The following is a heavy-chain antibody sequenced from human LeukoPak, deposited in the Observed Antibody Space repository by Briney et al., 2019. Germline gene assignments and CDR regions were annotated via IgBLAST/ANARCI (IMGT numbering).Heavy chain of an antibody. CDR2: MNPNSGNT. J-gene: IGHJ4*02. V-gene: IGHV1-8*01. D-gene: IGHD1-26*01. Sequence: ASVKVSCKASGYTFTSYDINWVRQATGQGLEWMGWMNPNSGNTRYAQKFQGRVTMTRNTSISTAYMELSSLRSEDTAVYYCARGGVGATGYYFDYWGQGTLVTVSS. CDR3: ARGGVGATGYYFDY. CDR1: GYTFTSYD.